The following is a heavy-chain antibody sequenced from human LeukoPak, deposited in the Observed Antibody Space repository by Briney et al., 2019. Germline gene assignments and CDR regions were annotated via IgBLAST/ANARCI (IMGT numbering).Heavy chain of an antibody. CDR3: AGDVRRALRFNNFYPYFGMDV. CDR1: GGPINFY. J-gene: IGHJ6*04. Sequence: SETLSLTCSVSGGPINFYWSWIRQSPGKGLEWIGCIYPNGSTSYNSPLKSRVTISLDTSKKQVSLMLKSVTAADTAVYYCAGDVRRALRFNNFYPYFGMDVWGKGTTVIVST. CDR2: IYPNGST. V-gene: IGHV4-59*01. D-gene: IGHD3-3*01.